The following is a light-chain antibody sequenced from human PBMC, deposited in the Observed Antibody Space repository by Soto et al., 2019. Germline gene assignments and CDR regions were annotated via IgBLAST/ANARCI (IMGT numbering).Light chain of an antibody. CDR2: KAS. V-gene: IGKV1-5*03. Sequence: DIQMTQSPSTLSASVGDRVTITCRASQSISSWLTWYQQKPGKAPKLLIYKASNLETGVPSRFSGRGSGTEFSLTFSSLQSDDFATYYCQQYNSYPYTFGQGTKLEIK. J-gene: IGKJ2*01. CDR1: QSISSW. CDR3: QQYNSYPYT.